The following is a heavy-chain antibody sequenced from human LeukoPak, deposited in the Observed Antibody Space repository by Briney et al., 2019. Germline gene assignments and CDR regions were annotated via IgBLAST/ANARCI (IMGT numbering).Heavy chain of an antibody. V-gene: IGHV4-30-2*01. CDR3: AREGGFYRPLDY. CDR2: IYHSGST. Sequence: PSETLSLTCAVSGGSISSGGYSWSWIRQPPGKGLEWIGYIYHSGSTYYNPSLKSRLTMSVDLSENHVSLKLTSVTAADTAVYYCAREGGFYRPLDYSGQGTLVTVSS. CDR1: GGSISSGGYS. J-gene: IGHJ4*02. D-gene: IGHD6-25*01.